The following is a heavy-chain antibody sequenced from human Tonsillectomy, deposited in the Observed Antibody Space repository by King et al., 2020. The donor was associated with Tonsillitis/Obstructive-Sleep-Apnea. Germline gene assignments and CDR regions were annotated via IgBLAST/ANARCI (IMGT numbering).Heavy chain of an antibody. Sequence: VQLQESGPGLVKPSETLSLTCTVSGGSISSYYWSWIRQPPGKGLEWIGYIYYSGSTNYNPSLKSRVTISVDTSKNQFSLKLSSVTAADTAVYYCARGYADPSTDYDILTGLDYWGQGTLVTVSS. J-gene: IGHJ4*02. CDR3: ARGYADPSTDYDILTGLDY. CDR2: IYYSGST. D-gene: IGHD3-9*01. CDR1: GGSISSYY. V-gene: IGHV4-59*01.